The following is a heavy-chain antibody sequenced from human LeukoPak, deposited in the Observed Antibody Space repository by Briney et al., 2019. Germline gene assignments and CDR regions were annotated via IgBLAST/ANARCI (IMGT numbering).Heavy chain of an antibody. CDR3: ARGLHPNTGYYDVGF. V-gene: IGHV3-7*05. CDR1: GFIFSNYW. J-gene: IGHJ4*02. D-gene: IGHD1-26*01. CDR2: IKQDGSEK. Sequence: GGSLRLSCAASGFIFSNYWMSWVRQAPGKGLEWVGNIKQDGSEKFYADSVKGRFTISRGNAKNSLYLQMNSLRAEDTAVYFCARGLHPNTGYYDVGFWGQGTLVTVSS.